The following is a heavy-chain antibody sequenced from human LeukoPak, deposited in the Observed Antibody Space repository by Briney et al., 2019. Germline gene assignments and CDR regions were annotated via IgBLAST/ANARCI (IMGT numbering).Heavy chain of an antibody. CDR1: GFSLSTSGVG. D-gene: IGHD2-21*01. CDR2: IYWNDDK. Sequence: ESGPTLVKPTQTLTLTCTFSGFSLSTSGVGVGWIRQPPGKALEWLALIYWNDDKRYSPSLKSRLTITKDTSKNQVVLTMTNMDPVDTATYYCAPVVRADAFDIWGQGTMVTVSS. J-gene: IGHJ3*02. V-gene: IGHV2-5*01. CDR3: APVVRADAFDI.